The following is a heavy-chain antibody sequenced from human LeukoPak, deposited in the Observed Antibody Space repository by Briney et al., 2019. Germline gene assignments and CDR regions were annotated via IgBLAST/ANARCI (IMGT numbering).Heavy chain of an antibody. J-gene: IGHJ5*02. D-gene: IGHD6-13*01. CDR2: MNPNSGNT. CDR1: GYTFSSYD. CDR3: AREGIAAYDNWFDP. V-gene: IGHV1-8*01. Sequence: APVRVSCKAFGYTFSSYDINWVRQATGQGVEWRGWMNPNSGNTGYAQKFQGRGTMTRNTSISTAYTELSSLRSEDTAVYYCAREGIAAYDNWFDPWGQGTLVTVSS.